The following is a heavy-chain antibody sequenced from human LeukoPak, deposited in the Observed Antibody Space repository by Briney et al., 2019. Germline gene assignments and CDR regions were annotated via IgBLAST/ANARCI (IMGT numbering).Heavy chain of an antibody. Sequence: ASVNVSCKASGYTFTGDFIHWVRQAPGQGLEWMGWINSDSGGTNYARKFQGRVTMTRDTSISTAYMELSSLRSDDTAVFYCARGNIATRRGENWFDPWGQGTLVTVSS. CDR1: GYTFTGDF. D-gene: IGHD6-6*01. CDR2: INSDSGGT. CDR3: ARGNIATRRGENWFDP. V-gene: IGHV1-2*02. J-gene: IGHJ5*02.